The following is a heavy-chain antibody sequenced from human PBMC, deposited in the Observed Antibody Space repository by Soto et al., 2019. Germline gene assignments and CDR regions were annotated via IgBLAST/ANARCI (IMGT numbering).Heavy chain of an antibody. CDR2: ISGSGSTI. V-gene: IGHV3-48*03. D-gene: IGHD3-22*01. CDR1: GFTFSSHE. CDR3: ANAPYYYDSSGYSSNDY. J-gene: IGHJ4*02. Sequence: DGSLRLSCEATGFTFSSHEMNWIRQTPGKRLEWIAKISGSGSTINYADSVKGRFTISRDNSKNTLYLQMNSLRAEDTAVYYCANAPYYYDSSGYSSNDYWGQGTLVTVSS.